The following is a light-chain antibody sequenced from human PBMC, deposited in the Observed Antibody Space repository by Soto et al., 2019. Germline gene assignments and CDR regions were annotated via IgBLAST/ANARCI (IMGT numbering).Light chain of an antibody. J-gene: IGLJ3*02. CDR3: ETWDSNTRV. V-gene: IGLV4-60*02. CDR1: SGHSSYI. Sequence: QPVLTQSSSASASLGSSVKLTCTLSSGHSSYIIAWHQQQPGKAPRYLMKLEGSGSYNKGSGVPDRFSGSSSGADRYLTISNLQFEDEADSYCETWDSNTRVFGGGTKLTVL. CDR2: LEGSGSY.